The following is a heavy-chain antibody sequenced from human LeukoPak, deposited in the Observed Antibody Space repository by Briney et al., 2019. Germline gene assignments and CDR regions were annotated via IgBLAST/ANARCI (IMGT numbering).Heavy chain of an antibody. CDR3: AKGSGSGWYRGLDY. J-gene: IGHJ4*02. CDR1: GFTFSSYA. CDR2: ISGSGGST. V-gene: IGHV3-23*01. Sequence: GGSLRLSCAASGFTFSSYAMSWVRQAPGKGLEWVSAISGSGGSTYYADSVKGRFTISRDNSKNTLYLQMNSLRAEDTAVYYCAKGSGSGWYRGLDYWGQGTLVTVSP. D-gene: IGHD6-19*01.